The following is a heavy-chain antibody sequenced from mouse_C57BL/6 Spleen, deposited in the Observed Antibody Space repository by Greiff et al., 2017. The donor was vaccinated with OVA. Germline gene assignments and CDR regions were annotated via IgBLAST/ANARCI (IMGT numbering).Heavy chain of an antibody. CDR2: IYPRSGNT. CDR1: GYTFTSYG. J-gene: IGHJ3*01. Sequence: VKLMESGAELARPGASVKLSCKASGYTFTSYGISWVKQRTGQGLEWIGEIYPRSGNTYYNEKFKGKATLTADKSSSTAYMELRSLTSEDSAVYFCASRDYGSSYDWFAYWGQGTLVTVSA. D-gene: IGHD1-1*01. V-gene: IGHV1-81*01. CDR3: ASRDYGSSYDWFAY.